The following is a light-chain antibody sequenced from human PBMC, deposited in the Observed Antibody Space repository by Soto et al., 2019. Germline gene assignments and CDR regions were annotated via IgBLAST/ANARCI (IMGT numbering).Light chain of an antibody. CDR2: DVS. J-gene: IGLJ1*01. CDR3: CSYGGTFYV. Sequence: QSVLTQPRSVSGSPGQSVTISCTGTSSDVDDYNYVSWFQQHPGKAPKLMIYDVSERPSVVPDRFSGSKSGNTASLTISGLQADDEADYYCCSYGGTFYVFGTGTKLTVL. CDR1: SSDVDDYNY. V-gene: IGLV2-11*01.